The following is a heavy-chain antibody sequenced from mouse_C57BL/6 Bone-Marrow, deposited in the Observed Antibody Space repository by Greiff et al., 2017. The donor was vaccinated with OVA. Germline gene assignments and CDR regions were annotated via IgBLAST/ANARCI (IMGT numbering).Heavy chain of an antibody. D-gene: IGHD1-1*02. Sequence: EVQLVESGPGLVKPSQSLSLTCSVTGYSITSGYYWNWIRQFPGNKLEWMGYISYDGSNNYNPSLKNRISITRDTSKNQFFLKLNSVTTEDTATYYCARENLLLSPHWGQGTTLTVSS. V-gene: IGHV3-6*01. CDR1: GYSITSGYY. J-gene: IGHJ2*01. CDR3: ARENLLLSPH. CDR2: ISYDGSN.